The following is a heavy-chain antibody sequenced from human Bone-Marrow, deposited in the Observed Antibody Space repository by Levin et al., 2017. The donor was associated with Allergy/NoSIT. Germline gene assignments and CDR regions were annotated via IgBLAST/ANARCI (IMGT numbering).Heavy chain of an antibody. J-gene: IGHJ6*02. Sequence: GGSLRLSCAASGFTVSSNYMSWVRQAPGKGLEWVSVIYSGGSTYYADSVKGRFTISRDNSKNTLYLQMNSLRAEDTAVYYCAREGASYCSSTSCYPDYGDDYYYYGMDVWGQGTTVTVSS. V-gene: IGHV3-66*01. CDR2: IYSGGST. CDR1: GFTVSSNY. CDR3: AREGASYCSSTSCYPDYGDDYYYYGMDV. D-gene: IGHD2-2*01.